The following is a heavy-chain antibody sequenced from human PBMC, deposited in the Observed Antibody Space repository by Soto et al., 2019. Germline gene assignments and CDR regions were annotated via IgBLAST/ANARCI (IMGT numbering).Heavy chain of an antibody. J-gene: IGHJ5*02. CDR1: GGSFSGYY. CDR2: INHSGST. CDR3: ARVLLWFGELYGNWFDP. V-gene: IGHV4-34*01. D-gene: IGHD3-10*01. Sequence: SETLSLTCAVYGGSFSGYYWSWIRQPPGKGLEWIGEINHSGSTIYNPSLKSRVTISVDTSKNQFSLKLSSVTAADTAVYYCARVLLWFGELYGNWFDPWGQGTLVTVSS.